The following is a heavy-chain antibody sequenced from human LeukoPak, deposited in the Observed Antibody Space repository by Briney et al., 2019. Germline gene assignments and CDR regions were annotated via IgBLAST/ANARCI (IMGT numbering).Heavy chain of an antibody. D-gene: IGHD1-26*01. CDR2: IYYSGST. CDR1: AGSISSSSHY. J-gene: IGHJ4*02. V-gene: IGHV4-39*01. Sequence: PSETLSLTCTVSAGSISSSSHYWGWLRQPPGKGLEWIGSIYYSGSTYYNPSLKSRVTISVDTSKNQFSLKLSSVTAADTAVYYCARTIVGAPDYWGQGTLVTVSS. CDR3: ARTIVGAPDY.